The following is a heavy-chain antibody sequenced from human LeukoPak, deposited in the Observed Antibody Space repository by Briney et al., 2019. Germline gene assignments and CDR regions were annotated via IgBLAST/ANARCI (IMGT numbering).Heavy chain of an antibody. CDR2: INPDGNDK. CDR3: IPANRGPSPLSDY. CDR1: GFTFSRYW. Sequence: GGSLRLSCTVSGFTFSRYWMSWVRQAPGKGLEWVANINPDGNDKQYVDSMKGRFTISRDNAKNSLYLQMNSLRAEDTAVYYCIPANRGPSPLSDYWGQGTLVTVSS. J-gene: IGHJ4*02. D-gene: IGHD2/OR15-2a*01. V-gene: IGHV3-7*01.